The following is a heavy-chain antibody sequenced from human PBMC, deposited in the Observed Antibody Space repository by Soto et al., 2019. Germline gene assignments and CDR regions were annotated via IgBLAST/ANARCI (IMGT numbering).Heavy chain of an antibody. CDR2: IRSRANNFAT. V-gene: IGHV3-73*01. J-gene: IGHJ6*02. CDR3: ARGKGAAIGDYYYYGMDV. D-gene: IGHD2-2*02. Sequence: PGGSLRLSCAASGFIFSGSAIHWVRQASGKGLEWVGRIRSRANNFATSSAASVKGRFTFSRDDSKNTAYLQMNTLKPEDTAVYYCARGKGAAIGDYYYYGMDVWGQGTTVTVSS. CDR1: GFIFSGSA.